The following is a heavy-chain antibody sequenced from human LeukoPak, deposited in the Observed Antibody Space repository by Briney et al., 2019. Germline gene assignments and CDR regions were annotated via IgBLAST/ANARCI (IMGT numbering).Heavy chain of an antibody. CDR3: ARGISPSGLLGGYSYFDY. D-gene: IGHD2-21*02. CDR1: GFTFSSYS. Sequence: GGSLRLSCAASGFTFSSYSMNWVRPAPGKGLEWVSSISSSSSYIYYADSVKGRFTISRDNAKNSLYLQMNSLRAEDTAVYYCARGISPSGLLGGYSYFDYWGQGTLVTVSS. J-gene: IGHJ4*02. CDR2: ISSSSSYI. V-gene: IGHV3-21*01.